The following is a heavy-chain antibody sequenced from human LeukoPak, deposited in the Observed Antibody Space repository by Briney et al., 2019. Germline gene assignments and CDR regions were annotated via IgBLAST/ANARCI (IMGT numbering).Heavy chain of an antibody. CDR1: GGSISSSSYY. V-gene: IGHV4-39*07. J-gene: IGHJ5*02. CDR2: INHSGST. CDR3: ARGLHSVVVPAAIWFDP. Sequence: SETLSLTCTVSGGSISSSSYYWGWIRRPPGKGLEWIGEINHSGSTNYNPSLKSRVTISVDTSKNQFSLKLSSVTAADTAVYYCARGLHSVVVPAAIWFDPWGQGTLVTVSS. D-gene: IGHD2-2*01.